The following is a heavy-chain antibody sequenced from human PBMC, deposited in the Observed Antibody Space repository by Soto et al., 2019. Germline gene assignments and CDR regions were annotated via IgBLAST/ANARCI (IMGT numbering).Heavy chain of an antibody. CDR2: IYYSGST. Sequence: SETLSLTCTVSGGSISSYYWSWIRQPPGKGLEWIGYIYYSGSTNYNPSLKSRVTISVDTSKNQFSLKLSSVTAVDTAVYYCARTLGYCSSTSCYDWDYYYYYMDVWGKGTTVTVSS. V-gene: IGHV4-59*01. D-gene: IGHD2-2*01. J-gene: IGHJ6*03. CDR1: GGSISSYY. CDR3: ARTLGYCSSTSCYDWDYYYYYMDV.